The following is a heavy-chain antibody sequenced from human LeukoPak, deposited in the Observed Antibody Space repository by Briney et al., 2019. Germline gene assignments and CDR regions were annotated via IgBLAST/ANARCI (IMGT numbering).Heavy chain of an antibody. CDR2: IYSGGST. V-gene: IGHV3-53*01. Sequence: GGSLRLSCAASGFTVSSNYMSWVRQAPGKGLEWVSVIYSGGSTYYADSVKGRFTISRDNSKNTLYLQMNSLRAEDTAVYYCASSAEDGYTLPLDYWGQGTLVTVSS. D-gene: IGHD5-24*01. J-gene: IGHJ4*02. CDR1: GFTVSSNY. CDR3: ASSAEDGYTLPLDY.